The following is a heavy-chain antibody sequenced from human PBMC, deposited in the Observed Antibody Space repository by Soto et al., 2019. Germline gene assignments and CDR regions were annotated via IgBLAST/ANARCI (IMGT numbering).Heavy chain of an antibody. D-gene: IGHD5-18*01. CDR2: IYHSGIS. CDR3: AKSQPGRNWFDP. J-gene: IGHJ5*02. V-gene: IGHV4-38-2*01. CDR1: GFSISSGYY. Sequence: PSETLSLTCDVSGFSISSGYYWGWIRQPPGKGLEWIGNIYHSGISNYNPSLKSRVTISVDTSKNQFSLKVTSVTAADTAVYYCAKSQPGRNWFDPWGQGTLVTVSS.